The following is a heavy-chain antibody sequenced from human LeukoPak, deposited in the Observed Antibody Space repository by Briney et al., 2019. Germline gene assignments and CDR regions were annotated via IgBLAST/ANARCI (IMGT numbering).Heavy chain of an antibody. V-gene: IGHV3-48*04. CDR2: ISSSSSTI. CDR3: ARDTRVVVTTLFGY. Sequence: GGSLRLSCAASGFTFSSYSMNWVRQAPGKGLEWVSYISSSSSTIYYADSVKGRFTISRDNAKNSLYLQMNSLRAEDTAVYYCARDTRVVVTTLFGYWGQGTLVTVSS. D-gene: IGHD2-21*02. J-gene: IGHJ4*02. CDR1: GFTFSSYS.